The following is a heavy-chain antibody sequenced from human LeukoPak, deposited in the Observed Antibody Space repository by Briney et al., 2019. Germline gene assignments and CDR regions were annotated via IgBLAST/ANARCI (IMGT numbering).Heavy chain of an antibody. J-gene: IGHJ5*02. V-gene: IGHV1-2*02. CDR1: GYTFTGYY. Sequence: ASVKVSCTASGYTFTGYYMHWVRQAPGQGLEWMGWINPNSGGTNYAQKFQGRVTMTRDTSISTAYMELSRLRSDDTAVYYCARDFRIWFGDPYNWFDPWGQGTLVTVSS. D-gene: IGHD3-10*01. CDR2: INPNSGGT. CDR3: ARDFRIWFGDPYNWFDP.